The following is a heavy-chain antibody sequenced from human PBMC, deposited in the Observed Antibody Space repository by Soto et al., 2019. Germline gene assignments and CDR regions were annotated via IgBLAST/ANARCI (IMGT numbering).Heavy chain of an antibody. CDR3: ANGFGYLTMYSSSRFDGFDI. D-gene: IGHD6-13*01. J-gene: IGHJ3*02. CDR1: GFTFSSYA. CDR2: ISGSGGGT. Sequence: GGSLRLSCAASGFTFSSYAMSWVRQAPGKGLEWVSAISGSGGGTYYADSLKGRFTISRENSKNTQYLQMNSLRAEDTAVYYCANGFGYLTMYSSSRFDGFDIWGQGTMVTVSS. V-gene: IGHV3-23*01.